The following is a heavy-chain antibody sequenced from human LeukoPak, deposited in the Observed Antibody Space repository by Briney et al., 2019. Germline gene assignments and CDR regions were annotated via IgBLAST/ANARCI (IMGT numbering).Heavy chain of an antibody. D-gene: IGHD3-10*01. J-gene: IGHJ3*02. CDR1: GGSVSSYY. CDR2: IYYSGNT. CDR3: ARHGGITMVRGVLSAFDI. V-gene: IGHV4-59*08. Sequence: SETLSLTCSVSGGSVSSYYWSWISQPPGKGLEWVGNIYYSGNTNFNPSLVSRVIISVDTSKNQFSLRLSSVTAADTAVYYCARHGGITMVRGVLSAFDIWGQGTMVTVSS.